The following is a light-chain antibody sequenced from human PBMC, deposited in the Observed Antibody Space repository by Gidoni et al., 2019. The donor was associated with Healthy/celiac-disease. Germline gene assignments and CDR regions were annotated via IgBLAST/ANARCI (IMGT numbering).Light chain of an antibody. Sequence: DPVMTQSPLSLPVTTGEPASISCRTSESLLHSNGYNYVDWYLQKPGQSPQLLIYLGSNRASGVPARFSGSGSGTDFTLKISRVEAEDVGVYYCMQALQTPKTFGGGTKVEIK. V-gene: IGKV2-28*01. CDR3: MQALQTPKT. CDR2: LGS. CDR1: ESLLHSNGYNY. J-gene: IGKJ4*01.